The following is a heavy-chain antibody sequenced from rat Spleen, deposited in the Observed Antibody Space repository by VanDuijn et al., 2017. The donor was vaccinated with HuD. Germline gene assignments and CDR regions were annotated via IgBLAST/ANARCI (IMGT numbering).Heavy chain of an antibody. Sequence: QVQLKESGPGLVKPSLTLSLTCTVSGFSLSNYGVIWVRQPPGKGLVWMGTIWAGGSTNYNSAVQSRMSINRDTSKSQVYLKMNSPRSEGAATYYCARSEESTYISFDHWGQGVMVTVSS. D-gene: IGHD1-2*01. V-gene: IGHV2-13*01. CDR3: ARSEESTYISFDH. CDR1: GFSLSNYG. CDR2: IWAGGST. J-gene: IGHJ2*01.